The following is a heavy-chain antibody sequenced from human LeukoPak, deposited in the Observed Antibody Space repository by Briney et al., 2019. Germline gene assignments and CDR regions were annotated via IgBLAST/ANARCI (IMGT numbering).Heavy chain of an antibody. CDR1: GYTFTSYG. D-gene: IGHD6-13*01. J-gene: IGHJ5*02. Sequence: ASVKVSCKASGYTFTSYGISWVRQAPGQGLEWMGWISAYSGHTNYAQKFQGRVTMTTDTSTSTAYMELRSLRSDDTALYYCARDNHSGSWSWFDPWGQGTLVSVSA. V-gene: IGHV1-18*01. CDR3: ARDNHSGSWSWFDP. CDR2: ISAYSGHT.